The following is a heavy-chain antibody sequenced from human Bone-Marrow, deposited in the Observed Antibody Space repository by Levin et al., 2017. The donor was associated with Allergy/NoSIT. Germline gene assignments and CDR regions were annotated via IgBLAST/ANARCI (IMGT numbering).Heavy chain of an antibody. V-gene: IGHV3-43*01. CDR2: INWDGERI. CDR3: AKGGGTFYYYYYMDV. D-gene: IGHD2-15*01. CDR1: GFTFDDHT. J-gene: IGHJ6*03. Sequence: PGGSLRLSCAASGFTFDDHTMHWVRQAPGKGLEWVSLINWDGERIDYADSVRGRFTISRDNSKNSLYLQMNSLKPDDSALYYCAKGGGTFYYYYYMDVWGKGTTVTVSS.